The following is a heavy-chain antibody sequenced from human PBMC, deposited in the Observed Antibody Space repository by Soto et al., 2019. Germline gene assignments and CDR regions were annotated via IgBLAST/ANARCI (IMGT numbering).Heavy chain of an antibody. CDR1: GFTFSSYG. Sequence: QVQLVESGGGVVQPGRSLRLFCAASGFTFSSYGMHWVRQAPGKGLEWVTVISYDGNVAYYADSVKGRFTISRDNSKTTLYLQMNSLRTEDTAMYYCAKEGPITNWYFDYWGQGTLVTVSS. CDR3: AKEGPITNWYFDY. CDR2: ISYDGNVA. D-gene: IGHD1-1*01. J-gene: IGHJ4*02. V-gene: IGHV3-30*18.